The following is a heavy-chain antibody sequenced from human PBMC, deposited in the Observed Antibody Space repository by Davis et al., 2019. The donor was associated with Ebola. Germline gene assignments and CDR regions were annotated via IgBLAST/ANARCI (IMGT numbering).Heavy chain of an antibody. CDR1: GDTFTSYA. CDR2: ISANNGNI. CDR3: TSARGGYAGFYFDY. D-gene: IGHD5-12*01. J-gene: IGHJ4*02. V-gene: IGHV1-18*01. Sequence: ASVKVSCKSSGDTFTSYAFSWVRQAPGQGLEWMGWISANNGNIKNSQKFQGRVTMTTDSSTSTAYMELRSLRSDDTAVYYCTSARGGYAGFYFDYWGQGSLVTVSS.